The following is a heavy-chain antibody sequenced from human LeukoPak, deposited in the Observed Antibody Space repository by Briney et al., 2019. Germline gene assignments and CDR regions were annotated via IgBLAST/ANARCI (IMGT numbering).Heavy chain of an antibody. CDR2: ISGSSSTI. Sequence: PGGSLRLSCAASGFTFSSYSMNWVRQAPGKGLEWGSYISGSSSTIYYADSVKGRFTISRDNGKNTLYLQMNSLRAEDTAVYYCARGSTYYDSSGQVPFDYWGQGTLVTASS. CDR1: GFTFSSYS. J-gene: IGHJ4*02. CDR3: ARGSTYYDSSGQVPFDY. D-gene: IGHD3-22*01. V-gene: IGHV3-48*01.